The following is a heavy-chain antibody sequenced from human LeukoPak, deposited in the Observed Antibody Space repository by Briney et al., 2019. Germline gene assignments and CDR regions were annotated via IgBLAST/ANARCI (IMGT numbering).Heavy chain of an antibody. Sequence: PGGSLRLSCAASGLTFSSYSMNWVRQAPGKGLEWVSSISSSSNYIYYADPVKGRFTISRDNAKNSLYLQMNSLRAEDTAVYYCARVPHAMVRGVIITEFYFDYWGQGTLVTVSS. D-gene: IGHD3-10*01. J-gene: IGHJ4*02. CDR1: GLTFSSYS. CDR3: ARVPHAMVRGVIITEFYFDY. V-gene: IGHV3-21*01. CDR2: ISSSSNYI.